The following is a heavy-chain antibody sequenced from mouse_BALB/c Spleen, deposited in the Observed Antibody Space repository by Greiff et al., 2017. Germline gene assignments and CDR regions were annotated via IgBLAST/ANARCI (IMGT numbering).Heavy chain of an antibody. CDR2: ISYDGSN. CDR1: GYSITSGYY. Sequence: ESGPGLVKPSQSLSLTCSVTGYSITSGYYWNWIRQFPGNKLEWMGYISYDGSNNYNPSLKNRISITRDTSKNQFFLKLNSVTTEDTATYYCARDYPSYWYFDVWGAGTTVTVSS. D-gene: IGHD2-10*02. V-gene: IGHV3-6*02. J-gene: IGHJ1*01. CDR3: ARDYPSYWYFDV.